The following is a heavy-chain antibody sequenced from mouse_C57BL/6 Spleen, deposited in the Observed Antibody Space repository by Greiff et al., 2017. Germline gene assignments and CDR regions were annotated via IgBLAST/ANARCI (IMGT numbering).Heavy chain of an antibody. CDR2: IYPSDSET. J-gene: IGHJ1*03. V-gene: IGHV1-61*01. D-gene: IGHD1-1*01. Sequence: QVQLQQPGAELVRPGSSVKLSCKASGYTFTSYWMDWVKQRPGQGLEWIGNIYPSDSETHYNQKFKDKATLTVDKSSSTAYMQLSSLTSEDSAVYYCARGGNYYGSRKYFDVWGTGTTLTVSS. CDR3: ARGGNYYGSRKYFDV. CDR1: GYTFTSYW.